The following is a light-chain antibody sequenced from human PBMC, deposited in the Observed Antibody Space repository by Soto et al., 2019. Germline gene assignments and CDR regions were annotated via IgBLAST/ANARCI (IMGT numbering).Light chain of an antibody. CDR3: CSYAGSSTYV. CDR2: EVS. CDR1: SSDVGGYNY. V-gene: IGLV2-23*02. Sequence: QSVLTQPASVSGSPGQSITISCTGTSSDVGGYNYVSWYQQHPGKAPKVMIYEVSKRPSGVPNRFSGSKSGNTASLTISGLQAEDEADYYCCSYAGSSTYVFGTGTKLTVL. J-gene: IGLJ1*01.